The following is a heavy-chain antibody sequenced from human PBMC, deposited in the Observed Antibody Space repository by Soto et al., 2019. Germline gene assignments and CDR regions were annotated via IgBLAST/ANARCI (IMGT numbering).Heavy chain of an antibody. V-gene: IGHV1-8*01. Sequence: QVQLVQSGAEVQRPGASVKVSCRASGYAFGDYDISWVRQAPGQGLEWMGWMNPNSANTGYAQKFQGRVSMTRDMFISTAYMELSRLRPEDTAIYYCARRATYGTLNWFDPWGQGALVTVSS. J-gene: IGHJ5*02. CDR2: MNPNSANT. D-gene: IGHD1-1*01. CDR1: GYAFGDYD. CDR3: ARRATYGTLNWFDP.